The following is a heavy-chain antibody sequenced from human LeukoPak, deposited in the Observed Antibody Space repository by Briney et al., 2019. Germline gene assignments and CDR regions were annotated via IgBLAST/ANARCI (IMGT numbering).Heavy chain of an antibody. V-gene: IGHV3-7*01. D-gene: IGHD6-13*01. CDR1: GFTFSSYW. CDR2: IKQDGSEK. J-gene: IGHJ4*02. Sequence: GESLRLSCVVSGFTFSSYWMSWVRQAPGKGLEWVANIKQDGSEKYYVDSVKGRFTISRDNARNSLYLQMNSLRAEDTAVYYCAIYSSSWYNNFDYWGQGTLVTVSS. CDR3: AIYSSSWYNNFDY.